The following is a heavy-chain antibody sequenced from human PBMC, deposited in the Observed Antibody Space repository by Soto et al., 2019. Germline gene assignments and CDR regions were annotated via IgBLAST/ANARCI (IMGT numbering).Heavy chain of an antibody. Sequence: ASVKVSCKASGFTFSSCGIHWVRQARGQRLEWIGWIVVGSGNTNYAQKFQERVTITRDVSTNTAYMELTSLRSDDTAVYYCSADLPPSDRYNGFEPWRQETLFTVSS. CDR1: GFTFSSCG. V-gene: IGHV1-58*02. CDR3: SADLPPSDRYNGFEP. CDR2: IVVGSGNT. J-gene: IGHJ5*02. D-gene: IGHD1-20*01.